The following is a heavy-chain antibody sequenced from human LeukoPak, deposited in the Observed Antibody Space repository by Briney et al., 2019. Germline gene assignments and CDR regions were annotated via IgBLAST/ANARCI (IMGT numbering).Heavy chain of an antibody. CDR1: VFTFSSYW. J-gene: IGHJ4*02. D-gene: IGHD5-18*01. CDR3: ARHLSGVTGYTYGRGIDY. Sequence: GGSLRLSCAASVFTFSSYWMSWVRQAPGKGLEWVANIEKDGSEKYYVDSVKGRFTISRDNAKTSLYLQMISLRAEDTAVYYCARHLSGVTGYTYGRGIDYWGQGTLVTVSS. V-gene: IGHV3-7*01. CDR2: IEKDGSEK.